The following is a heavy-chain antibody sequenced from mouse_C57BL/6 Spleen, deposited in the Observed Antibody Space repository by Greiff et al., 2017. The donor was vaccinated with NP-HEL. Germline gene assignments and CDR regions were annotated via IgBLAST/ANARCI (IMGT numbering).Heavy chain of an antibody. CDR2: IYPGDGDT. D-gene: IGHD1-1*01. CDR3: ARNHYGFAY. CDR1: GYAFSSSW. J-gene: IGHJ3*01. Sequence: VQGVESGPELVKPGASVKISCKASGYAFSSSWMNWVKQRPGKGLEWIGRIYPGDGDTNYNGKFKGKATLTADKSSSTAYMQLSSLTSEDSAVYFCARNHYGFAYWGQGTLVTVSA. V-gene: IGHV1-82*01.